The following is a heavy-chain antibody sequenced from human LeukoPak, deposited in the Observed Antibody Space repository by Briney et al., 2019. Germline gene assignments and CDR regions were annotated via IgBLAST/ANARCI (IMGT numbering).Heavy chain of an antibody. V-gene: IGHV3-23*01. Sequence: GGSLRLSCAASGFTFSNYAMSWVRQAPGKALEWVSAITSGGGTTYYAGSVKGRFTISRDNSKNTLYLQMNSLRADDTAVYYCARDPPRAAWVFDYWGQGTLVSVSS. CDR3: ARDPPRAAWVFDY. J-gene: IGHJ4*02. D-gene: IGHD1-26*01. CDR2: ITSGGGTT. CDR1: GFTFSNYA.